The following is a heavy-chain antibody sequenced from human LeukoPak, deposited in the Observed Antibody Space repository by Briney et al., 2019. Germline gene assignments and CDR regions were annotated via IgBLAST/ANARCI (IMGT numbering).Heavy chain of an antibody. V-gene: IGHV4-39*01. D-gene: IGHD3-9*01. CDR1: GGSISSSSYY. CDR2: IYCSGST. Sequence: SETLSLTCTVSGGSISSSSYYWGWIRQPSGKGLEWIGSIYCSGSTYYNPSLKSRVTISVDTPKNQFSLKLSSVTAADTAVYYCARLPWRYFDWLLHLYFDYWGQGTLVTVSS. CDR3: ARLPWRYFDWLLHLYFDY. J-gene: IGHJ4*02.